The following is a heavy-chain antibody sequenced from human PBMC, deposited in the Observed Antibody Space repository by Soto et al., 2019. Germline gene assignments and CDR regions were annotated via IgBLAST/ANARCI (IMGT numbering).Heavy chain of an antibody. V-gene: IGHV1-69*02. D-gene: IGHD2-2*02. CDR1: GGTFSSYT. J-gene: IGHJ4*02. CDR2: IIPILGIA. CDR3: AMEXCXXTSCYRDY. Sequence: QVQLVQSGAEVKKPGSSVKVSCKASGGTFSSYTISWVRQAPGQGLEWMGRIIPILGIANYAQKFQGRVTITADKSTSTAYMELSSLRSEDTAVYYXAMEXCXXTSCYRDYWGQGTLVTVSS.